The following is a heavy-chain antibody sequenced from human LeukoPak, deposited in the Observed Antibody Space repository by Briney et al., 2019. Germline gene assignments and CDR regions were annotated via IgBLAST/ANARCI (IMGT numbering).Heavy chain of an antibody. Sequence: SETLFLTCTVSGDSINSDYWNWIRQPPGKGLEWIGFTYYSGSTNYNPSLKSRVTISVDASRSHFSLKLNSVTAADTAVYYCARRMKLAAKGDAFDIWGQGTMVTVSS. CDR2: TYYSGST. CDR1: GDSINSDY. J-gene: IGHJ3*02. CDR3: ARRMKLAAKGDAFDI. V-gene: IGHV4-59*08. D-gene: IGHD2-15*01.